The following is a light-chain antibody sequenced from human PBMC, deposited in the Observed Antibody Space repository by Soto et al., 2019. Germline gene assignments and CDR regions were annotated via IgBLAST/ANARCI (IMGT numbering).Light chain of an antibody. J-gene: IGKJ2*01. Sequence: VVKLSAATLSVYPGEGAGLSCGASHSLSSNLACSHHNPGQAPTLLIYGASTRASGIPARFSGSGSGTAFTLTISSLQSEDFAVSYCHPYTNLPLYPFCQRT. CDR3: HPYTNLPLYP. CDR2: GAS. V-gene: IGKV3-15*01. CDR1: HSLSSN.